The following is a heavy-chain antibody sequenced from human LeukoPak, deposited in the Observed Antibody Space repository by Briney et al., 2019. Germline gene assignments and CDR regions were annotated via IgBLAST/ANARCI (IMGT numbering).Heavy chain of an antibody. CDR2: FDPEDGET. CDR3: ATDSYYYDSSGYLLDY. CDR1: GYTLTELS. V-gene: IGHV1-24*01. J-gene: IGHJ4*02. Sequence: GASVKVSCKVSGYTLTELSMHWVRQAPGKGLEWMGGFDPEDGETIYAQKFQGRVTMTEDTSTDTAYMELSSLRSEDTAVYYCATDSYYYDSSGYLLDYWGQGTLVTVSS. D-gene: IGHD3-22*01.